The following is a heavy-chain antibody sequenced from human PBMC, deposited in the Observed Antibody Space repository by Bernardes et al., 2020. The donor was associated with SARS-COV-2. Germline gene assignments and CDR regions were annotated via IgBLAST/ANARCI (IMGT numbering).Heavy chain of an antibody. D-gene: IGHD3-22*01. J-gene: IGHJ4*02. CDR1: GYMFTSYG. V-gene: IGHV1-18*01. Sequence: ASVKVSCKASGYMFTSYGISWVRQAPGQGLEWMGWIGVYRGNTNYAQKFQNRVTMTADTSTTTAYMELRSLRSDDAAVYYCMRDNFYESTIYRRASDGDYWGQGTLVTVS. CDR2: IGVYRGNT. CDR3: MRDNFYESTIYRRASDGDY.